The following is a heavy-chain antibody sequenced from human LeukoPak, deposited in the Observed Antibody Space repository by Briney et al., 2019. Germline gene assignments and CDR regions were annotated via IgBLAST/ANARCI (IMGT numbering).Heavy chain of an antibody. J-gene: IGHJ3*02. CDR2: IYYSGST. D-gene: IGHD6-19*01. CDR1: GVSISSYY. V-gene: IGHV4-59*08. CDR3: ASHIIAVGAFDI. Sequence: PSETLSLTCTVSGVSISSYYWSWIRQPPGKGLEWIGYIYYSGSTNYNPSLKSRVTISVDTSQNQFSLKLSSVTAADTAVYYCASHIIAVGAFDIWGQGTMVTVSS.